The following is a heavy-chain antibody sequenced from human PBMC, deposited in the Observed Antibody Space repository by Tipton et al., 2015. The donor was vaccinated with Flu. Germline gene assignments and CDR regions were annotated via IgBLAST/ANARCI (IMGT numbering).Heavy chain of an antibody. J-gene: IGHJ4*02. D-gene: IGHD4-23*01. V-gene: IGHV4-39*07. CDR1: GGPISSSSYY. Sequence: TLSLTCTVSGGPISSSSYYWGWIRQPPGKGLEWIGSIYYSGSTYYNPSLKSRVTISVDTSKNQFSLKPSSVTAADTAGYYCARVGVVTPFDYWGQGTLVTVSS. CDR2: IYYSGST. CDR3: ARVGVVTPFDY.